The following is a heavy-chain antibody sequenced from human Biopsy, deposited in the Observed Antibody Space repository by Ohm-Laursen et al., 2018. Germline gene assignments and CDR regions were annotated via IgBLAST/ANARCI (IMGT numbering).Heavy chain of an antibody. J-gene: IGHJ6*02. Sequence: SETLSLTWAVYGESFNGYYWSWIRQTPGKGLEWIGEINHSGRTNYNPSLKSRVTISVDTSENQFSLKVRSVTAADTAVYYCVRGVDYYDPYRYYALDVWGQGTTVTVSS. V-gene: IGHV4-34*01. D-gene: IGHD3-22*01. CDR1: GESFNGYY. CDR2: INHSGRT. CDR3: VRGVDYYDPYRYYALDV.